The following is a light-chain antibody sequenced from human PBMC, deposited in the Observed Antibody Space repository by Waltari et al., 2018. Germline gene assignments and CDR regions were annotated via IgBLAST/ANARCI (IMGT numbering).Light chain of an antibody. CDR2: TDN. V-gene: IGLV1-44*01. Sequence: TQPPSDYGTNGQKSNKKNNKRRQTIGVNTVNWYQQPPGTAPKLLIYTDNLRPSGVPDRFSGSKSGTSASLAISGLQSEDEADYHCQTWDDSLNGVVFGGGTKLTVL. J-gene: IGLJ2*01. CDR3: QTWDDSLNGVV. CDR1: RQTIGVNT.